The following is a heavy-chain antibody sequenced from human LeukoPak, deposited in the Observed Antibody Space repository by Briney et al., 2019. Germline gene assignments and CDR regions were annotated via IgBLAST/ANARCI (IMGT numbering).Heavy chain of an antibody. CDR3: VKGVRMGVTSPLEI. J-gene: IGHJ3*02. Sequence: EGFLRLSCAASEFTFSNYAMSWVRQAPGKGLEWVSGSTGTGYSTYYADSVKGRFTISRHNSKNTLYLQMNSLRAEDTAVYYPVKGVRMGVTSPLEIWGRDARVTVSS. CDR1: EFTFSNYA. CDR2: STGTGYST. D-gene: IGHD1-26*01. V-gene: IGHV3-23*01.